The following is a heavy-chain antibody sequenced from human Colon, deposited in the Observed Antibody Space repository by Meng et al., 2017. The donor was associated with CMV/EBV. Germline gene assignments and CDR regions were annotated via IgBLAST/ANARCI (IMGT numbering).Heavy chain of an antibody. CDR1: GFTFSNAW. D-gene: IGHD3-3*01. Sequence: GESLKISCAASGFTFSNAWMSWVRQAPGKGLEWVGRIKSKTDGGTTDYAAPVKGRFTISRDDSKNTLYLQMNSLKTEDTAVYYCAKARNVLRFLEGLLKYYYGMDVWGQGTTVTVSS. CDR2: IKSKTDGGTT. V-gene: IGHV3-15*01. J-gene: IGHJ6*02. CDR3: AKARNVLRFLEGLLKYYYGMDV.